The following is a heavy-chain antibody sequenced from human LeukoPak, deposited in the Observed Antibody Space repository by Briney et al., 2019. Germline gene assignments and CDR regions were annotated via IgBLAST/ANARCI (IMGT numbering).Heavy chain of an antibody. D-gene: IGHD3-3*01. CDR2: INTDGSST. J-gene: IGHJ4*02. V-gene: IGHV3-74*01. Sequence: PGESLRLSCAASGFTFSSYWMHWVRQAPGKGLMWVSRINTDGSSTTYADSVKGRFTISRDNAKNTLYLQMNSLRAEDTAVYYCAKASYDFWSGSDYWGQGTLVTVSS. CDR3: AKASYDFWSGSDY. CDR1: GFTFSSYW.